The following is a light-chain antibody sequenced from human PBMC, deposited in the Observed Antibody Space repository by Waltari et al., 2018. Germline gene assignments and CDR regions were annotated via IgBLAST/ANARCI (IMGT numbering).Light chain of an antibody. V-gene: IGLV2-8*01. CDR2: EVT. CDR1: RPDVEGYDP. Sequence: QSALTQPPSASGSLGPSITISCTGLRPDVEGYDPVFWYQQHPGKAPKLLIYEVTKRPSGVPDRFSGSKSDNTASLAVSGLQAEDEADYYCSSYAGGSSLMFGGGTKLTVL. CDR3: SSYAGGSSLM. J-gene: IGLJ3*02.